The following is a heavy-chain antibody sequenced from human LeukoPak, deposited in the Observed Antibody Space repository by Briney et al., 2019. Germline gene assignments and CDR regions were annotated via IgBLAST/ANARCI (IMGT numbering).Heavy chain of an antibody. CDR1: GFTFSAYA. CDR2: IGSDNKP. Sequence: PGGSLRLSCEASGFTFSAYAMTWVRQAPGKGLEWVSSIGSDNKPHYSESVKGRFAISRDNSKNTLYLQMNSLRAEDTAVYYCARSTSSEYDIYHFDYWGQGTLVTVSS. D-gene: IGHD3-9*01. V-gene: IGHV3-23*05. J-gene: IGHJ4*02. CDR3: ARSTSSEYDIYHFDY.